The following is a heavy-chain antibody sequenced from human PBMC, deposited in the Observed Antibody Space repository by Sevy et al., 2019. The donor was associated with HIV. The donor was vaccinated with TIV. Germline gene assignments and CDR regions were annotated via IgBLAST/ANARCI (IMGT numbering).Heavy chain of an antibody. J-gene: IGHJ4*02. V-gene: IGHV3-74*01. CDR2: VDNDGSGT. CDR1: GFTFTNYW. D-gene: IGHD2-8*01. CDR3: TRDMYGIDY. Sequence: GGSLRLSCAASGFTFTNYWMHWVRQAPGKGLVWVSRVDNDGSGTNYAVSVKGRFTISRDNAKNTVYLQMNSLRAEDTAVYYCTRDMYGIDYWGQGTLVTVSS.